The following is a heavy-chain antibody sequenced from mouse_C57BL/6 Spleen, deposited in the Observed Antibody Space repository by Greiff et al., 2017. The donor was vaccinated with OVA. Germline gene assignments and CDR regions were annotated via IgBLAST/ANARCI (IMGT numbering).Heavy chain of an antibody. CDR2: IRSKSNNYAT. D-gene: IGHD2-2*01. J-gene: IGHJ3*01. Sequence: EVKLVESGGGLVQPKGSLKLSCAASGFSFNTYAMNWVRQAPGKGLEWVARIRSKSNNYATYYADSVKDRFTISRDDSESMLYLQMNNLKTEDTAMYYCVGQGMVTGAWFAYWGQGTLVTVSA. CDR1: GFSFNTYA. V-gene: IGHV10-1*01. CDR3: VGQGMVTGAWFAY.